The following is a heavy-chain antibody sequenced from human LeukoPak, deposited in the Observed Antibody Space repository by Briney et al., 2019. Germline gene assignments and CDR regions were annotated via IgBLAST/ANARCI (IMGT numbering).Heavy chain of an antibody. CDR2: INHSGST. CDR1: GGSFSGYY. Sequence: SETLSLTCAVYGGSFSGYYWSWIRQPPGKGLEWIGEINHSGSTNYNPSLKSRVTISVDTSKNQFSLKLSSVTAADTAVYYCASGLASFDSFDYRGQGTLVTVSS. CDR3: ASGLASFDSFDY. V-gene: IGHV4-34*01. D-gene: IGHD3-10*01. J-gene: IGHJ4*02.